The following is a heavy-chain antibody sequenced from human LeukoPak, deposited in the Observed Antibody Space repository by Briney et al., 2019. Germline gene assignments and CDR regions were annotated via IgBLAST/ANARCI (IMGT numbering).Heavy chain of an antibody. J-gene: IGHJ3*02. CDR1: GFTFSNYA. CDR2: ISYDGSNK. Sequence: GRSLRLSCAASGFTFSNYAMHWVRQAPGKGLEWVAVISYDGSNKYYADSVKGRFTSSRDNSKNTLYLQMNSLTVEDTALYFCARDRAPDFYSGYRADAFDIWGQGTMITVSS. V-gene: IGHV3-30-3*01. D-gene: IGHD3-3*01. CDR3: ARDRAPDFYSGYRADAFDI.